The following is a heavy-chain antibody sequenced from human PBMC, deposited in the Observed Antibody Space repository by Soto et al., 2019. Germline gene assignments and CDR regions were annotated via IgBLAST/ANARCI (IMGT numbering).Heavy chain of an antibody. CDR1: GFTFSSYA. CDR2: ISGSGGST. D-gene: IGHD4-17*01. Sequence: EVQLLESGGGLVQPGGSLRLSCAASGFTFSSYAMSWVRQAPGKGLEWVSAISGSGGSTYYADSVKGRFTISRDNSKNTRYLQMNSLRAEDTAVYYCAKPRDCGVNYCIDYWGQGTLVTVSS. CDR3: AKPRDCGVNYCIDY. J-gene: IGHJ4*02. V-gene: IGHV3-23*01.